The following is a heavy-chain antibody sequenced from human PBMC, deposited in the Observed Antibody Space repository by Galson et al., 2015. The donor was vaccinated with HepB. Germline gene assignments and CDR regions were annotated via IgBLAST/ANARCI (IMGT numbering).Heavy chain of an antibody. Sequence: SLRLSCAASGFTFSSYNMNWVRQAPGRGLEWVSYISSISGTIYYADSVKGRFTISRDNAKNSLYLQMNSLRDEDTAVYYCARDAEYTYYYMDVWGKGTTVTVSS. V-gene: IGHV3-48*02. CDR2: ISSISGTI. CDR1: GFTFSSYN. CDR3: ARDAEYTYYYMDV. D-gene: IGHD2/OR15-2a*01. J-gene: IGHJ6*03.